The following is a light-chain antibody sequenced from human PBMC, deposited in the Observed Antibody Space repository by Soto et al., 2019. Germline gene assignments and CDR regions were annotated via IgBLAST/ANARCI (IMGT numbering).Light chain of an antibody. CDR3: SSSAASNKLGV. CDR2: EVS. Sequence: SVLTPPPSASGSPGQSVIISCIGTSSDVGGYNYVSWYQQHPGKAPKLMIYEVSKRPSGVPDRFSGSKSGNTASLTVSGLQAEDEADYCCSSSAASNKLGVFGGGTKLTVL. V-gene: IGLV2-8*01. CDR1: SSDVGGYNY. J-gene: IGLJ2*01.